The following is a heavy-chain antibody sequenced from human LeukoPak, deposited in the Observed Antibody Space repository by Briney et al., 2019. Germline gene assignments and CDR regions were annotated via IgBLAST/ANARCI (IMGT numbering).Heavy chain of an antibody. CDR1: GGSISSSNW. Sequence: SETLSLTCAVSGGSISSSNWWSWVRQPPGKGLEWIGSIYHSGSTYYNPSLKSRVTISVDTSKNQFSLKLSSVTAADTAVYYCARGYGLRYFDWLLFDYWGQGTLVTVSS. D-gene: IGHD3-9*01. V-gene: IGHV4-4*02. J-gene: IGHJ4*02. CDR3: ARGYGLRYFDWLLFDY. CDR2: IYHSGST.